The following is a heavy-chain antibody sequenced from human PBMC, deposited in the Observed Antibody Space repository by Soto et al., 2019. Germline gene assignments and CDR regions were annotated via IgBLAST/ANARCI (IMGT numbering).Heavy chain of an antibody. Sequence: QVQLQESGPGLVKPSETLSLSCNASGGHIRRYDFFWSWVRQHPPRGLEWIGYIYHSGTTYYNTSRQSRSTISVETSKTLFSLKLSAVTAADTAVSFCARDEDHGSGRSSGMDVWGQGTAVTVS. J-gene: IGHJ6*02. CDR2: IYHSGTT. D-gene: IGHD3-10*01. CDR3: ARDEDHGSGRSSGMDV. CDR1: GGHIRRYDFF. V-gene: IGHV4-31*03.